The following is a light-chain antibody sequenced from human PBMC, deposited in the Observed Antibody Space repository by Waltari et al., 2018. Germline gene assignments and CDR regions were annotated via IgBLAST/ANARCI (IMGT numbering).Light chain of an antibody. Sequence: QSVLTPPPSVSGAPAQRVTISRTRSSSNIGARYDVHWSQQLPGTAPNLLIYGNSNRPSGVPDRFSGSKSGTSASLAITGLQAEDEADYYCQSYDSSLSGYVFGTGTKVTVL. CDR1: SSNIGARYD. J-gene: IGLJ1*01. CDR2: GNS. V-gene: IGLV1-40*01. CDR3: QSYDSSLSGYV.